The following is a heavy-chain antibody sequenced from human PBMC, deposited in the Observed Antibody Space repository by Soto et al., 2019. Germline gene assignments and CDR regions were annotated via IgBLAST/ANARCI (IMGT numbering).Heavy chain of an antibody. CDR1: GGSISSYY. CDR2: IYYSGST. V-gene: IGHV4-59*01. D-gene: IGHD3-3*01. Sequence: SETLSLTCTVSGGSISSYYWSWILQPPGKGLEWIGYIYYSGSTNYNPSLKSRVTISVDTSKNQFSLKLSSVTAADTAVYYCAGGVGGGSYYDFWSGYYPFDYWGQGTLVTSPQ. J-gene: IGHJ4*02. CDR3: AGGVGGGSYYDFWSGYYPFDY.